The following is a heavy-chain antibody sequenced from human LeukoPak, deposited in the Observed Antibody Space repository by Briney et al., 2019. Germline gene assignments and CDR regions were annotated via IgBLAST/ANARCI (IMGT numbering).Heavy chain of an antibody. CDR3: ARVRRASAFPFFDY. CDR2: INPNSGGT. Sequence: ASVKVSCKASGYTFTGYYMHWVRQAPGQGLEWMGWINPNSGGTNYAKKFQGRVTMTRDTSISTAYMELSRLRSDDTAVYYCARVRRASAFPFFDYWGQGTLVTVSS. J-gene: IGHJ4*02. V-gene: IGHV1-2*02. CDR1: GYTFTGYY.